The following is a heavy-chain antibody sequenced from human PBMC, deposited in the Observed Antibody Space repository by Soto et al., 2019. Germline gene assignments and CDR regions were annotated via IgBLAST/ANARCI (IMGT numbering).Heavy chain of an antibody. Sequence: TAETLCVTCTFSGGSVSIGYHDWSWIRQPPGKGRERIGYVYFSRTTNYNPSLKSRVTISVDTSKNQFSLRLSSVTAADTALYYCARWVYGMDVWGQGTTVTVSS. J-gene: IGHJ6*01. CDR3: ARWVYGMDV. V-gene: IGHV4-61*01. CDR2: VYFSRTT. CDR1: GGSVSIGYHD.